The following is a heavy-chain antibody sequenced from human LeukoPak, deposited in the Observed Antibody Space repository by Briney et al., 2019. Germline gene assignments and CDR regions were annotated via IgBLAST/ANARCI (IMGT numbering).Heavy chain of an antibody. V-gene: IGHV1-2*02. Sequence: ASVTVSCKASGYTFTTFRVHWVRQAPGQGLEWMGWINPNTGATNYAQKFQGRVTMTMDTSISTAYMELSNLRSDDTAVYYCARDRVVAVPALGFDYWGQGTLVTVSS. D-gene: IGHD6-19*01. J-gene: IGHJ4*02. CDR3: ARDRVVAVPALGFDY. CDR1: GYTFTTFR. CDR2: INPNTGAT.